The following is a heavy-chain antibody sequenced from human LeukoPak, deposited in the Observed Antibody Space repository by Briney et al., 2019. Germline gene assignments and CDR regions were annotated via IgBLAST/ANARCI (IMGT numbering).Heavy chain of an antibody. V-gene: IGHV3-23*01. Sequence: PGGSLRLSCAASGFTFSSYEMNWVRQAPGKGLEWVSGISGSGGSTYYADSVKGRFTISRDNSKNTLYLQMNSLRAEDTAVYYCAKKSTTVITYYFDYWGQGTLVTVSS. J-gene: IGHJ4*02. CDR3: AKKSTTVITYYFDY. CDR1: GFTFSSYE. CDR2: ISGSGGST. D-gene: IGHD4-11*01.